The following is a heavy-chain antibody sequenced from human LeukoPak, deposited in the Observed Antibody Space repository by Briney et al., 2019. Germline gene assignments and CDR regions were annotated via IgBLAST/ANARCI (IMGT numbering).Heavy chain of an antibody. V-gene: IGHV3-33*01. CDR2: IWSDGTNK. Sequence: PGGSLRLSCAAAGFTFNHYAMHWVRQAPGKGLEWVAVIWSDGTNKYYADSVKGRFSISRDDSENTVYLQMSSLRSEDTGVYYCARDAQRGFGYSNSLKYWGQGTPVTVS. D-gene: IGHD4-11*01. CDR1: GFTFNHYA. J-gene: IGHJ4*02. CDR3: ARDAQRGFGYSNSLKY.